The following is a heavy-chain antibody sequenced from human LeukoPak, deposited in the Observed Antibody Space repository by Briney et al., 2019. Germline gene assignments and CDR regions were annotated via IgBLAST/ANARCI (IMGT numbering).Heavy chain of an antibody. J-gene: IGHJ3*02. Sequence: PGGSLRLSCAASGFTFSSYSMNWVRQAPGKGLEWVSSISSSSSYIYYADSVKGRFTISRDNAKKLVYLQMNRLRAEDTAVYYCARDQGVYCSGGSCTAFDIWGQGTMVTVSS. CDR1: GFTFSSYS. CDR3: ARDQGVYCSGGSCTAFDI. V-gene: IGHV3-21*01. CDR2: ISSSSSYI. D-gene: IGHD2-15*01.